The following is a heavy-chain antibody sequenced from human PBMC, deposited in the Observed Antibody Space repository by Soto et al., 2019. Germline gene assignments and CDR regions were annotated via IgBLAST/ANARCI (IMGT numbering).Heavy chain of an antibody. CDR1: GFTFSNSV. D-gene: IGHD4-4*01. Sequence: QVQLVESGGGVVQPGRSLRLSCAASGFTFSNSVMHWVRQAPGKRLVWVAAMWSDGSNKNYVDSVKGRFTISRDNSKNTLYLQMNSLRAEDTAVFYWEGEGPNYVNDHWGQGTRFTVCS. V-gene: IGHV3-33*01. CDR3: EGEGPNYVNDH. J-gene: IGHJ4*02. CDR2: MWSDGSNK.